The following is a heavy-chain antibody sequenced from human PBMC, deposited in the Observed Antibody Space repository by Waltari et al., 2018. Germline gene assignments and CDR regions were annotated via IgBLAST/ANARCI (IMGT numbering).Heavy chain of an antibody. J-gene: IGHJ6*02. CDR2: IDNGYT. Sequence: GYTFTNYGITWMRQAPGQGLEWMGRIDNGYTNYAKNVQGRVTMTTDTSTTTAYMELRSLRYDDTAVYYCRITLTPGSLYIMDVWGQGTTVSVS. D-gene: IGHD3-22*01. CDR3: RITLTPGSLYIMDV. V-gene: IGHV1-18*04. CDR1: GYTFTNYG.